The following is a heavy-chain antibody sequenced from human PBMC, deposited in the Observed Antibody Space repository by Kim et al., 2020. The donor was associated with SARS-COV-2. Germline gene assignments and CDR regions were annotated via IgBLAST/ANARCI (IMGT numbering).Heavy chain of an antibody. D-gene: IGHD6-25*01. V-gene: IGHV4-39*01. J-gene: IGHJ4*02. CDR2: ST. CDR3: ARGVAAAGDY. Sequence: STHSPPSLKGLVTIPVDSSKNQFSLKLSSVTAADTAVYYCARGVAAAGDYWGQGTLVTVSS.